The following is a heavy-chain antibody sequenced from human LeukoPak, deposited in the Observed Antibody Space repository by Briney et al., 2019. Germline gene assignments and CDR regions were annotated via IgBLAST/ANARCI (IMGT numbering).Heavy chain of an antibody. CDR2: INHNGNVN. CDR1: GFIFTNYF. J-gene: IGHJ6*02. CDR3: ARGGGLDV. Sequence: GGSLRLSCAASGFIFTNYFMNWARQAPGKGLEWVASINHNGNVNYYVDSVKGRFTISRDNAKNSLYLQMSNLRAEDTAVYFCARGGGLDVWGQGATVTVSS. D-gene: IGHD3-16*01. V-gene: IGHV3-7*03.